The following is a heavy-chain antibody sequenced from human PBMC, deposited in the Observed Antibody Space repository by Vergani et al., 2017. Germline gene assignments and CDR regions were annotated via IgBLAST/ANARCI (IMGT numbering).Heavy chain of an antibody. CDR2: IYYSGST. V-gene: IGHV4-59*01. CDR1: GGSISSYY. D-gene: IGHD3-3*01. Sequence: QVQLQASGPGLVKPSETLSLTCTVSGGSISSYYWSWIRQPPGKGLEWIGYIYYSGSTNYNPSLKSRVTISVDTSKNQFSLKLSSVTAADTAVYYCARDRYDFWSGYYTEGNWFDPWGQGTLVTVSS. J-gene: IGHJ5*02. CDR3: ARDRYDFWSGYYTEGNWFDP.